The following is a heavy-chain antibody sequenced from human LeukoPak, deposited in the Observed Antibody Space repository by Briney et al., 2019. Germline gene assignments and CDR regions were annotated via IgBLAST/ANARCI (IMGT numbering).Heavy chain of an antibody. Sequence: SETLSLTCTVSGYSISNAYYWGWIRQPPGKGLEWIGSLYHSGSTYYNPSLKSRVTTSVDTSKNRFSLKLTSVTAADTAVYYCARGENRNDAFDIWGQGTMVTVSS. D-gene: IGHD1-14*01. CDR2: LYHSGST. CDR1: GYSISNAYY. CDR3: ARGENRNDAFDI. V-gene: IGHV4-38-2*02. J-gene: IGHJ3*02.